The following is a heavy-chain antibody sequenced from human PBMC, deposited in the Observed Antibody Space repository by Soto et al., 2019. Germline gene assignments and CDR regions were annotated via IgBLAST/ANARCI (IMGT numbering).Heavy chain of an antibody. Sequence: PSETLSHTCAVYGGSFSGYYWSWIRQPPGKGLEWIGEINHSGSTNYNPSLKSRVTISVDTSKNQFSLKLSSVTAADTAVYYCARFSVARRQSYSYYYRMDVCGQGSIVT. J-gene: IGHJ6*02. D-gene: IGHD5-12*01. CDR3: ARFSVARRQSYSYYYRMDV. CDR1: GGSFSGYY. V-gene: IGHV4-34*01. CDR2: INHSGST.